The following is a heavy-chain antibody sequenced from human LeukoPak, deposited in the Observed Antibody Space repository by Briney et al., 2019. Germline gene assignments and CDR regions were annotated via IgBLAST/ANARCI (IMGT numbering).Heavy chain of an antibody. CDR1: GFTFSAYW. D-gene: IGHD5-24*01. V-gene: IGHV3-7*01. Sequence: SGRSLRLSCAASGFTFSAYWMTWVRQAPGKGLEWVANINEDGTEKNYVDSVKGRFTISRDNVKKSLYLEMNSLRVEDTAVYYCARGRWSDYWGQGTQVTVSS. J-gene: IGHJ4*02. CDR3: ARGRWSDY. CDR2: INEDGTEK.